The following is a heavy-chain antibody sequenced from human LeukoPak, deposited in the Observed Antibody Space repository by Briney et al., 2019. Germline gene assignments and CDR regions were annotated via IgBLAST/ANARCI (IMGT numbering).Heavy chain of an antibody. CDR3: ASGPTIFGVVTPYNWFDP. D-gene: IGHD3-3*01. CDR1: GYTFTSYG. J-gene: IGHJ5*02. CDR2: IIPIFGTA. Sequence: ASVKVSCKASGYTFTSYGISRVRQAPGQGLEWMGGIIPIFGTANYAQKFQGRVTITADESTSTAYMELSSLRSEDTAVYYCASGPTIFGVVTPYNWFDPWGQGTLVTVSS. V-gene: IGHV1-69*13.